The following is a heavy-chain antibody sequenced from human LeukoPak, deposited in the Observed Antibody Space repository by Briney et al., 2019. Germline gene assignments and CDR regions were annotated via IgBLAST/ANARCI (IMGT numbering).Heavy chain of an antibody. D-gene: IGHD2-2*01. Sequence: GGSLRLSCAASGFTVSSKYMSWVRQAPGKGLEWVSVIFSGDNTYYADSVKGRFTISRDNSKNTLYLQMNSLRAEDTAVYYCARDFGRGYCSSTSCYGWFDPWGQGTLVTVSS. J-gene: IGHJ5*02. CDR3: ARDFGRGYCSSTSCYGWFDP. CDR1: GFTVSSKY. V-gene: IGHV3-66*02. CDR2: IFSGDNT.